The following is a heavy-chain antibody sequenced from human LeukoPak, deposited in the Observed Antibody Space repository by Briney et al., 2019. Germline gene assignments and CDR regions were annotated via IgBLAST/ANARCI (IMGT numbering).Heavy chain of an antibody. V-gene: IGHV4-39*01. Sequence: SETLSLTCTVSGGSISSSSYYWGWIRQPPGKGLEWIGSIYYSGSTYYNPSLKSRVTISVDTSKNQFSLKLSSVTAADTAVYYCARRALRYLDWLPTTYYYYYGMDVWGQGTTVTVSS. J-gene: IGHJ6*02. D-gene: IGHD3-9*01. CDR3: ARRALRYLDWLPTTYYYYYGMDV. CDR2: IYYSGST. CDR1: GGSISSSSYY.